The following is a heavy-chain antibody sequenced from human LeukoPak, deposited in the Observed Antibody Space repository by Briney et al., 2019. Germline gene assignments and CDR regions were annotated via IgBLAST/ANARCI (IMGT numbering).Heavy chain of an antibody. D-gene: IGHD3-22*01. CDR1: GYTFTGYY. CDR3: ARGSGIVVVIPNWFDP. J-gene: IGHJ5*02. CDR2: INPNSGGT. V-gene: IGHV1-2*02. Sequence: ASVKVSCKASGYTFTGYYMHWVRQAPGQGLEWMGWINPNSGGTNYAQKFQGRVTMTRDTSISTAYMELSRLRSDDTAVYYCARGSGIVVVIPNWFDPWGQGTLVTVSS.